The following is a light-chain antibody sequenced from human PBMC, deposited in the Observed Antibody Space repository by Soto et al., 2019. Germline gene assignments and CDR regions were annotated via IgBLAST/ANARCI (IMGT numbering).Light chain of an antibody. V-gene: IGLV2-14*01. J-gene: IGLJ1*01. CDR3: SSYTSSSTLV. Sequence: SVLTQPASVSGSPGQSITTSCTGTSSDIGGYNYVSWYQQHPGNAPKLIIYDVTNRPSGVSNRFSGSKSGDTASLTISGLLAEDEADYYCSSYTSSSTLVFGTGTKVTVL. CDR1: SSDIGGYNY. CDR2: DVT.